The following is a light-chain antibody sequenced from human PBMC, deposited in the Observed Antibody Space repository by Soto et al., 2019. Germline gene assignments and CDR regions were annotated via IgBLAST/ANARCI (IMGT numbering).Light chain of an antibody. CDR3: QQRNNWPLT. CDR1: QSVDNY. CDR2: DTS. V-gene: IGKV3-11*01. Sequence: IVLTQSPATLSLSPGERVTLSCRASQSVDNYLAWYQQRPGQSPRLLIYDTSNRAPGIPARFSGSGSGTDFSLTISNLEPEDSAVYYCQQRNNWPLTFGGGTKVEIK. J-gene: IGKJ4*01.